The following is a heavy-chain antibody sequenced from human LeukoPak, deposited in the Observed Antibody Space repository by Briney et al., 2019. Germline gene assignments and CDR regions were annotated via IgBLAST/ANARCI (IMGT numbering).Heavy chain of an antibody. Sequence: ASVKVSCKASGYTFSTYAMHWLRQAPGQRLEWMGWISTGNGYTEYSQKFQGRLTITRDTSASTAYMELSSLRSEDTAVYYCAKDGSGWSFDYWGQGTLISVSS. CDR1: GYTFSTYA. V-gene: IGHV1-3*04. J-gene: IGHJ4*02. CDR3: AKDGSGWSFDY. D-gene: IGHD6-19*01. CDR2: ISTGNGYT.